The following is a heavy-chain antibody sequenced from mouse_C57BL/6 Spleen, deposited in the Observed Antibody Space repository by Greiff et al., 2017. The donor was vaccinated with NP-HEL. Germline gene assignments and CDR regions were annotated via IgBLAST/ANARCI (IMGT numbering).Heavy chain of an antibody. CDR2: ILPGSGST. V-gene: IGHV1-9*01. CDR3: AREGTYDYPFAY. D-gene: IGHD2-4*01. CDR1: GYTFTGYW. J-gene: IGHJ3*01. Sequence: QVQLQESGAELMKPGASVKLSCKATGYTFTGYWIEWVKQRPGHGLEWIGEILPGSGSTNYNEKFKGKATFTADTSSNTAYMQLSSLTTEDSAIYYCAREGTYDYPFAYWGQGTLVTVSA.